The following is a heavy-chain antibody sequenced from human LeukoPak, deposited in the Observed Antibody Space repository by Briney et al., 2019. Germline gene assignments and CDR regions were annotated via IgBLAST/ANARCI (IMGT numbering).Heavy chain of an antibody. D-gene: IGHD2-2*01. CDR3: ARDLRYCSSASGSENGAFDI. V-gene: IGHV3-21*01. J-gene: IGHJ3*02. Sequence: GGSLRLSCGTSGFTFSNYGMHWVRQAPGEGLEWVSSICSSGSFIYYADSVKGRFTISRDNARNSLFLQMNSLRAEDTAVYYCARDLRYCSSASGSENGAFDIWGQGTMVTVSS. CDR1: GFTFSNYG. CDR2: ICSSGSFI.